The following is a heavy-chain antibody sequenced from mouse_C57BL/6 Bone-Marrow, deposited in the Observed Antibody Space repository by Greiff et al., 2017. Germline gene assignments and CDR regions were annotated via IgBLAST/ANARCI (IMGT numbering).Heavy chain of an antibody. CDR3: ARSLYYGSSYEYFDV. CDR2: IYPGDGDT. Sequence: QVQLKESGPELVKPGASVKISCKASGYAFSSSWMNWVKQRPGKGLEWIGRIYPGDGDTNSNGKVKGKATLTADKSSSTAYMQLSSRTSEDSAVYFCARSLYYGSSYEYFDVWGTGTTVTVSS. V-gene: IGHV1-82*01. J-gene: IGHJ1*03. CDR1: GYAFSSSW. D-gene: IGHD1-1*01.